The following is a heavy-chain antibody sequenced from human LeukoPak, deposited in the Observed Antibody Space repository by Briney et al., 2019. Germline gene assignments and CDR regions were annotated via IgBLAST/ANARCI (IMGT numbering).Heavy chain of an antibody. Sequence: PSETLSLTCTVFGGSINTYYWSWIRQSPGKGLEFIGYIYSSGSTDYNPSLKSRVVISIDTSKSQFSLKMNSVTAADTAVYYCARRGTPYYYYYMDVWGKGTTVTVSS. V-gene: IGHV4-59*08. CDR3: ARRGTPYYYYYMDV. CDR1: GGSINTYY. J-gene: IGHJ6*03. D-gene: IGHD3-16*01. CDR2: IYSSGST.